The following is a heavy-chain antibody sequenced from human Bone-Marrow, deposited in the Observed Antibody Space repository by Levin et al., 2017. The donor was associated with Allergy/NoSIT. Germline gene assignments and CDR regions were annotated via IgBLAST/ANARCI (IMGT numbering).Heavy chain of an antibody. V-gene: IGHV3-53*01. J-gene: IGHJ3*02. CDR1: GFNVSSHY. CDR3: ARVHIIMIVVEGFDI. D-gene: IGHD3-22*01. Sequence: GGSLRLSCAASGFNVSSHYMTWVRQAPGKGLEWVSVLYSGGSIYYADSVEGRFTISRDNSKNTLYLQMNSLRAEDTAVYYCARVHIIMIVVEGFDIWGQGTMVTVSS. CDR2: LYSGGSI.